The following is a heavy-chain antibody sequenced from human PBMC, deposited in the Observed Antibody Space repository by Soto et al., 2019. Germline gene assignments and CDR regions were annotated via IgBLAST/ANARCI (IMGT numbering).Heavy chain of an antibody. D-gene: IGHD5-18*01. CDR3: ARADTAMVTAPYYYSGMDV. Sequence: AASVKISCKASGYTFTSNDISWVRQDRGQELEWMGWISAYNGNTNYAQKLQGRVTMTTDTSTSTAYMELRSLRSDDTAVYYCARADTAMVTAPYYYSGMDVWGQGTTVTVSS. V-gene: IGHV1-18*04. CDR2: ISAYNGNT. CDR1: GYTFTSND. J-gene: IGHJ6*02.